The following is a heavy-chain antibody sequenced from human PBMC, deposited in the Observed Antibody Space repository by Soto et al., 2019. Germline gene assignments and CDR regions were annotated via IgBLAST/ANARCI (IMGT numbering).Heavy chain of an antibody. V-gene: IGHV3-30*18. CDR2: ISYDGSNK. Sequence: PGGSLRLSCAASGFTFSSYGMHWVRQAPGKGLEWVAVISYDGSNKYYADSVKGRFTISRDNSKNTLYLQMNSLRAEDTAVYYCAKDTSSGWYEGGAFDIWGQGTMVTVSS. D-gene: IGHD6-19*01. J-gene: IGHJ3*02. CDR3: AKDTSSGWYEGGAFDI. CDR1: GFTFSSYG.